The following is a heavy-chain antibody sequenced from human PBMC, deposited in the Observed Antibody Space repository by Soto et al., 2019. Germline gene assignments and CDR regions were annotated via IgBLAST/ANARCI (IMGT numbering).Heavy chain of an antibody. Sequence: QVTLKESGPVLVNPTETLTLTCTVSGFSLRNARMGVSWIRQPPGKALEWLAHILSSDEKSYNTSLKGRLTLSQDTSKSQVVLTMTNMDPVDTATYFCARMLAVNYYYYYVDVWGEGTPVTVSS. D-gene: IGHD3-22*01. V-gene: IGHV2-26*01. CDR3: ARMLAVNYYYYYVDV. CDR2: ILSSDEK. CDR1: GFSLRNARMG. J-gene: IGHJ6*03.